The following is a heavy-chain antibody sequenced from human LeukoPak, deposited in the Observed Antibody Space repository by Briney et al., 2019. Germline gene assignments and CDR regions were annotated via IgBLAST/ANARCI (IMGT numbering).Heavy chain of an antibody. V-gene: IGHV3-15*01. CDR2: IKSKADGETT. D-gene: IGHD3-22*01. CDR3: TTRKYDSSYFGDY. CDR1: GLTFRNAW. J-gene: IGHJ4*02. Sequence: AGGSLRLSCAASGLTFRNAWMTWVRQAPGKGLEWVGLIKSKADGETTHYAAPVKGRFTILRDDSKNTMYLQMNSLKTEDTAVYYCTTRKYDSSYFGDYWGQGTLVTVSS.